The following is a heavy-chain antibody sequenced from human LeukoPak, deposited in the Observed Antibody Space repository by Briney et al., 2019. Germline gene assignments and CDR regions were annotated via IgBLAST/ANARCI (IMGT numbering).Heavy chain of an antibody. CDR2: MNPNSGNT. J-gene: IGHJ6*03. CDR3: ARVAVVAAHYCMDV. Sequence: ASVKVSCKASGYTFTSYDINWVRQATGQGLEWMGWMNPNSGNTGYAQKFQGRVTITRNTSISTAYMELSSLRSEDTAVYYCARVAVVAAHYCMDVWGKGTTVTVSS. CDR1: GYTFTSYD. D-gene: IGHD2-15*01. V-gene: IGHV1-8*03.